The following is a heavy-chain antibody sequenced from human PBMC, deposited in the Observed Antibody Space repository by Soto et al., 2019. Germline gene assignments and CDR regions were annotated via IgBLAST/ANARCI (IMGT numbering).Heavy chain of an antibody. V-gene: IGHV5-51*01. Sequence: GETLRISCRGSGYSFTSHWVGWVRHMPGKGLEWVGIIYPGDSDTRYSPSFQGQVNVSADKSMSTAYLQWSGLKGSDSAMYYCACSLGYCSNTSCYFWAPGFYYYGMDVRGQGTTVTVSS. D-gene: IGHD2-2*01. J-gene: IGHJ6*02. CDR1: GYSFTSHW. CDR2: IYPGDSDT. CDR3: ACSLGYCSNTSCYFWAPGFYYYGMDV.